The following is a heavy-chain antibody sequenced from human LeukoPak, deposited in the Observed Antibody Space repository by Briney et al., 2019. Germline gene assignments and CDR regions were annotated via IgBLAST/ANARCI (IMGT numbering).Heavy chain of an antibody. Sequence: PGGSLRLSCAASGFALTAYGMNWVRQAPGKGLEWLSYIGPGPSRTYYADSVRGRFTISRDNSKNTLYLQMNSLRAEDTAVYYCAKGCHLHSYVLSFGHYWGQGTLVTVSS. J-gene: IGHJ4*02. V-gene: IGHV3-NL1*01. CDR2: IGPGPSRT. CDR3: AKGCHLHSYVLSFGHY. CDR1: GFALTAYG. D-gene: IGHD5-18*01.